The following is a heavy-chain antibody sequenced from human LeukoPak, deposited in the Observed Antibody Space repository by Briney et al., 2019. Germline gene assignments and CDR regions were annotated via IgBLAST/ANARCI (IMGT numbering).Heavy chain of an antibody. CDR3: ARDSSPYYYYYMDV. CDR1: GFTFSSYG. V-gene: IGHV3-20*04. CDR2: INWYGGRI. J-gene: IGHJ6*03. Sequence: GGSLRLSCAASGFTFSSYGMSWVRHSPGKGLEWVSGINWYGGRIGHADSVKGRFNISRDNAKNSLYLQMNSLRAEDTAVYYCARDSSPYYYYYMDVWGKGTTVTISS.